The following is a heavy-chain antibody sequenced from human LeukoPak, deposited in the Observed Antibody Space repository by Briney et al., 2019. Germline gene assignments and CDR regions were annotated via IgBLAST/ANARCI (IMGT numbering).Heavy chain of an antibody. V-gene: IGHV3-21*04. J-gene: IGHJ6*02. D-gene: IGHD3-10*01. Sequence: KTGGSLRLSCAASGFSFSSRSMNWVRQAPGKGLEWVSSISSSGSTIYYADSVKGRFTISRDNAKNSLYLQMNSLRAEDTAVYYCARGVAVRGVTEEDGMDVWGQGTTVTVSS. CDR1: GFSFSSRS. CDR3: ARGVAVRGVTEEDGMDV. CDR2: ISSSGSTI.